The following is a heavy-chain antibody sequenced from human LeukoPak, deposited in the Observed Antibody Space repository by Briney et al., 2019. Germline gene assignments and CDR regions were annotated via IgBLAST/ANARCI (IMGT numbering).Heavy chain of an antibody. CDR2: ISSSSSYI. V-gene: IGHV3-21*01. Sequence: GGSLRLSCAASGFTFSSYSMNWVRQAPGKGLEWVSSISSSSSYIYYADSVKGRFTISRDNAKNSLYLQMNSLGAEDTAVYYCARDKQWRVGAAGSYYYYYGMDVWGQGTTVTVSS. CDR3: ARDKQWRVGAAGSYYYYYGMDV. CDR1: GFTFSSYS. D-gene: IGHD6-13*01. J-gene: IGHJ6*02.